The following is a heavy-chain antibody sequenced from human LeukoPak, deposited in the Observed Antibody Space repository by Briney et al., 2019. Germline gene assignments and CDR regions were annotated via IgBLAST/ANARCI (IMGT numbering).Heavy chain of an antibody. V-gene: IGHV4-31*03. CDR3: ARELGASSATTG. CDR1: GGAISSGGYS. J-gene: IGHJ4*02. CDR2: LYHSGRS. Sequence: SQTLSLTCSVSGGAISSGGYSWTWIRQHPGKGLEWIGYLYHSGRSLYNPSLKSRLTLSVDTSKNQFFLQLTSVTAADTAVYYCARELGASSATTGWGQGTLVTVSA. D-gene: IGHD6-13*01.